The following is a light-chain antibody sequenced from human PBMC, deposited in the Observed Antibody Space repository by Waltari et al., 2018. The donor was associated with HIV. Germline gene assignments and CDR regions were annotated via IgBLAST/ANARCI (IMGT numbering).Light chain of an antibody. J-gene: IGKJ4*01. CDR1: QTISSY. CDR3: QQSYSPLT. V-gene: IGKV1-39*01. CDR2: AAS. Sequence: DIQMTQSPSSLSASVGDRVTITCRASQTISSYLNWYQQKPGKAPKLLIYAASSLQSGVPSRFSGSESGTDFTLTSSSLQPEDFATYYCQQSYSPLTFGGGTKVEI.